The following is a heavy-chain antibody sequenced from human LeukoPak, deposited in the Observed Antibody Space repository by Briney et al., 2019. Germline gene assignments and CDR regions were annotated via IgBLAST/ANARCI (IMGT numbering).Heavy chain of an antibody. CDR2: ISSSSSYI. CDR3: ARGGWELLLAYYFDY. D-gene: IGHD1-26*01. CDR1: GFTFSSYS. Sequence: GGSLRLSCAASGFTFSSYSMNWVRQAPGKGLEWVSSISSSSSYIYYADSVKGRFTISRGNAKNSLYLQMNSLRAEDTAVYYCARGGWELLLAYYFDYWGQGTLVTVSS. V-gene: IGHV3-21*01. J-gene: IGHJ4*02.